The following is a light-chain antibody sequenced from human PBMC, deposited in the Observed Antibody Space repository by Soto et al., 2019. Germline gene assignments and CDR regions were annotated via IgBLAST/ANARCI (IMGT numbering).Light chain of an antibody. CDR1: QSVTSNY. CDR2: GAS. V-gene: IGKV3-20*01. Sequence: EIVLTQYPGSLSLSAGERATLSCRASQSVTSNYLAWYQQTPGQAPRLLFFGASIRATGIPDRFSGSGSGTDFTLTISRLEPEDSAVYKCQQYGSSPKTFGQGTKVDIK. J-gene: IGKJ1*01. CDR3: QQYGSSPKT.